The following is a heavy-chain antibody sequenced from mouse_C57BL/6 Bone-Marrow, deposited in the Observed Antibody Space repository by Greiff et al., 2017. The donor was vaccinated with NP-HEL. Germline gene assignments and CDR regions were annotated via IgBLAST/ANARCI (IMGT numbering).Heavy chain of an antibody. V-gene: IGHV1-18*01. Sequence: EVQLQQSGPELVKPGASVKIPCKASGYTFTDYNMDWVKQSHGKSLEWIGDINPNNGGTIYNQKFKGKATLTVDKSSSTAYMELRSLTSEDTAGYYCARPLNYYYGSSYGWYFEVWGTGTTVTVSS. J-gene: IGHJ1*03. CDR3: ARPLNYYYGSSYGWYFEV. CDR2: INPNNGGT. D-gene: IGHD1-1*01. CDR1: GYTFTDYN.